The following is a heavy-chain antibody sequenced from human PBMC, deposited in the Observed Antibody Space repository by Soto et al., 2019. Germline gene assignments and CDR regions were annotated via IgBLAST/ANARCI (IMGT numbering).Heavy chain of an antibody. CDR2: IWYDGSNK. CDR3: ARDHYYGSGSYYSHFDY. J-gene: IGHJ4*02. D-gene: IGHD3-10*01. Sequence: GGSLRLSCAASGFTFSSYGMHWVRQAPGKGLEWVAVIWYDGSNKYYADSVKGRFTISRDNSKNTLYLQMNSLRAEDTAVYYCARDHYYGSGSYYSHFDYWGQGTLVTVSS. V-gene: IGHV3-33*01. CDR1: GFTFSSYG.